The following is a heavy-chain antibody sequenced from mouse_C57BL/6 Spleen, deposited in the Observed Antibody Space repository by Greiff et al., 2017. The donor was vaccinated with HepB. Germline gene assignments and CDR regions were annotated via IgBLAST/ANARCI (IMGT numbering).Heavy chain of an antibody. CDR2: SRNKANDYTT. D-gene: IGHD2-3*01. Sequence: EVKLVESGGGLVQSGRSLRLSCATSGFTFSDFYMEWVRQAPGKGLEWIAASRNKANDYTTEYSASVKGRFIVSRDTSQSILYLQMNALSAEDTAIYYCARDGDGYWFAYWGQGTLVTVSA. CDR3: ARDGDGYWFAY. J-gene: IGHJ3*01. CDR1: GFTFSDFY. V-gene: IGHV7-1*01.